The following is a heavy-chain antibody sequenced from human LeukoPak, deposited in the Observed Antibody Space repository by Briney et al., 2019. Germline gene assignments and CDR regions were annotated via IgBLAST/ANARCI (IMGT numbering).Heavy chain of an antibody. CDR3: ARVADSSGVV. J-gene: IGHJ6*02. Sequence: SETLSLTCTVSGGSISSGDYYWRWTRQPPGKGLEWIGYIYYSESTYYNPSLKSRVTISVDTSKNQFSLKMSSLTAADTAVYYCARVADSSGVVWGQGTTVTVSS. D-gene: IGHD3-22*01. CDR1: GGSISSGDYY. CDR2: IYYSEST. V-gene: IGHV4-30-4*01.